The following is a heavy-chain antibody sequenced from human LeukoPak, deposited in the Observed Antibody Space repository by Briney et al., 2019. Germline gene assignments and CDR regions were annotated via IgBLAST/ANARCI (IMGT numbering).Heavy chain of an antibody. D-gene: IGHD3-16*01. J-gene: IGHJ5*02. V-gene: IGHV1-18*01. CDR2: ISAYNGNT. Sequence: ASVKVSCTASGYTFTSFVISWVRQAPGQGLEWMGWISAYNGNTNYAQKLQGRVTMTTDTSTSTADVELRSLRSDDTAVYYCARDGGGPWGQGTLVTVSS. CDR3: ARDGGGP. CDR1: GYTFTSFV.